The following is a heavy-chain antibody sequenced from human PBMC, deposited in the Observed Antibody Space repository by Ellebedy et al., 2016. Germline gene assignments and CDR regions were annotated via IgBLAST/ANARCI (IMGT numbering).Heavy chain of an antibody. CDR2: IYYSGST. J-gene: IGHJ4*02. D-gene: IGHD2-2*01. CDR3: ARDHRGVPAATPTDY. Sequence: SETLSLXXTVSGGSISSSSYYWGWIRQPPGKGLEWIGSIYYSGSTYYNPSLKSRVTISIDTSKNQFSLKLSSVTAADTAVYYCARDHRGVPAATPTDYWGQGTLVIVSS. CDR1: GGSISSSSYY. V-gene: IGHV4-39*07.